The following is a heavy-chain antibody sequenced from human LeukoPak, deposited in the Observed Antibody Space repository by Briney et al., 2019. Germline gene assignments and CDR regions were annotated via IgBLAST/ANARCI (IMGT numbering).Heavy chain of an antibody. CDR2: INHSGST. D-gene: IGHD3-22*01. CDR1: GGSISSGGYY. J-gene: IGHJ6*02. V-gene: IGHV4-30-2*01. Sequence: PSQTLSLTCTVSGGSISSGGYYWSWIRQPPGKGLEWIGEINHSGSTNYNPSLKSRVTISVDTSKNQFSLKLSSVTAADTAVYYCARVLYDSSGYYLWGGHYYYGMDVWGQGTTVTVSS. CDR3: ARVLYDSSGYYLWGGHYYYGMDV.